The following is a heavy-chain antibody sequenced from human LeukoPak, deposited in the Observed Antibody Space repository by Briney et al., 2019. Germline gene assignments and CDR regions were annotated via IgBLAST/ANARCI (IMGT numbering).Heavy chain of an antibody. CDR2: ISFSGSRI. J-gene: IGHJ5*02. Sequence: GGSLRLSCAASGFTFSSYEMNWVRQAPGTGLEWVSYISFSGSRIYYADSVKGRFTISRDNAKNSLYLQMNSLRAEDTAVYYCARGTTFGFNWFDPWGQGTLVTVSS. CDR3: ARGTTFGFNWFDP. CDR1: GFTFSSYE. V-gene: IGHV3-48*03. D-gene: IGHD3-16*01.